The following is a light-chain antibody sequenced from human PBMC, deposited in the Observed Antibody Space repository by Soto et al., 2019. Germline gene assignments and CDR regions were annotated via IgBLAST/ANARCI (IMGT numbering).Light chain of an antibody. Sequence: EIVLTQSPGTLSLSPGERATLSCRASQSVSSNLAWYQQKPGQAPRLLIYGASTRATGIPARFSGSGSGTEGTITISSLKSEDGAVYYCQQYNNWPRTFGQGTKVDNK. V-gene: IGKV3-15*01. CDR3: QQYNNWPRT. CDR1: QSVSSN. J-gene: IGKJ1*01. CDR2: GAS.